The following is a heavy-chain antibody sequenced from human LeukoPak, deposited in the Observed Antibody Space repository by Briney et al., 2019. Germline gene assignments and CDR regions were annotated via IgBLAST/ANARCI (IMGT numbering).Heavy chain of an antibody. V-gene: IGHV1-2*02. J-gene: IGHJ4*02. CDR1: GYTFTGYY. Sequence: ASVKVSCKASGYTFTGYYMHWVRQAPGQGLEWMGWINPNSGGTNYAQKFQGRVTMTRDTCISTAYMELSRLRSDDTAVYYCARAGRQHCSGGSCYVYWGQGTLVTVSS. D-gene: IGHD2-15*01. CDR2: INPNSGGT. CDR3: ARAGRQHCSGGSCYVY.